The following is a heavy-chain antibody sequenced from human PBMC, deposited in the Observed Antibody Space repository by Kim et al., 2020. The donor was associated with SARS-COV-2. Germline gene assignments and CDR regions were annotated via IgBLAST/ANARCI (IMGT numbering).Heavy chain of an antibody. V-gene: IGHV3-23*01. CDR3: VKDRGGSAWDFDN. CDR2: IRGSTTDT. CDR1: GFSFKKYA. D-gene: IGHD6-19*01. J-gene: IGHJ4*02. Sequence: GGSLRLSCAASGFSFKKYAMTWVRQAPGKGLEWVSGIRGSTTDTYSTDSVRGRFTISRDNSKNSLYLQMNSLRVEDTAVFYCVKDRGGSAWDFDNWGQGTLVTVSS.